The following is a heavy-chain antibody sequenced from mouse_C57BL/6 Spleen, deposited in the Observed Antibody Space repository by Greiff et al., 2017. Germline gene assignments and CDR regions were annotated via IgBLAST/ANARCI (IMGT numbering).Heavy chain of an antibody. V-gene: IGHV1-12*01. D-gene: IGHD1-1*01. J-gene: IGHJ4*01. CDR2: IYPGNGDT. Sequence: LQQSGAELVRPGASVKMSCKASGYTFTSYNMHWVKQTPRQGLEWIGAIYPGNGDTSYNQKFKGKATLTVDKSSSTAYMQLSSLTSEDSAVYFCARSQYYYGSSPDYAMDYWGQGTSVTVSS. CDR3: ARSQYYYGSSPDYAMDY. CDR1: GYTFTSYN.